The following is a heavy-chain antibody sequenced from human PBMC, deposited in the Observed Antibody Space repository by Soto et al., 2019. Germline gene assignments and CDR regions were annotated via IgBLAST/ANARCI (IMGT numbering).Heavy chain of an antibody. V-gene: IGHV5-51*01. CDR3: ARLAAAGKYYYYYYGMDV. D-gene: IGHD6-13*01. CDR2: IYPGDSDT. CDR1: GYSFTSYW. Sequence: PGESLKISCKGSGYSFTSYWIGWVRQMPGKGLEWMGIIYPGDSDTRYSPSFQGQVTISADKSISTAYLQWSSLKASETAMYYCARLAAAGKYYYYYYGMDVWGQGTTVTVSS. J-gene: IGHJ6*02.